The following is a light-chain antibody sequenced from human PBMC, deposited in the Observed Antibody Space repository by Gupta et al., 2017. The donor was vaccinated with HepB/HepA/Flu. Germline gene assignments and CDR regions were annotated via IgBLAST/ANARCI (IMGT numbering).Light chain of an antibody. J-gene: IGKJ2*01. CDR3: QHYYNLPRYT. V-gene: IGKV1-33*01. CDR1: QDISNY. Sequence: DIQMTQSPSSLSASVGDRVTITCQANQDISNYLNWYQQKPGKAPNLLIYDASNWETGVPSRFSGSGSGTYFTLTISSRQQEDIGTYYCQHYYNLPRYTFGQGTKLEIK. CDR2: DAS.